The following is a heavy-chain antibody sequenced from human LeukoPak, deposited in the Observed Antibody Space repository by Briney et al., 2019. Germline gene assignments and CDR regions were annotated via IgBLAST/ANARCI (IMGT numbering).Heavy chain of an antibody. Sequence: ASVKVSCKASGYTFTNYAISWVRQAPGQGLEWMGWVSAYNGNTNYAQKLQGRVTMTTDTSTTTAYMELRSLRSEDTAVYYCASTRSKPTTAANTETWGQGTLVTVSS. CDR3: ASTRSKPTTAANTET. J-gene: IGHJ4*02. V-gene: IGHV1-18*01. CDR1: GYTFTNYA. CDR2: VSAYNGNT. D-gene: IGHD6-13*01.